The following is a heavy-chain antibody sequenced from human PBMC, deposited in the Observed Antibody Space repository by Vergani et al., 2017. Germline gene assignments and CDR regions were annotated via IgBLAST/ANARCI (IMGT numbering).Heavy chain of an antibody. D-gene: IGHD4-23*01. J-gene: IGHJ6*02. CDR3: AKDISVVTDGMDV. Sequence: EVQLVESGGGLVQPGRSLRLSCAASGFTFDDYAMHWVRQAPGKGLEWVSGISWNSGSIGYADSVKGRFTISRDNAKNSLYLQMNSLRAEDTALYYCAKDISVVTDGMDVWGQGTTVTVSS. V-gene: IGHV3-9*01. CDR1: GFTFDDYA. CDR2: ISWNSGSI.